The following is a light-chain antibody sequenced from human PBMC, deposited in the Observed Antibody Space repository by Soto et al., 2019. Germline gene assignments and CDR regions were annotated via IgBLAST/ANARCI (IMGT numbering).Light chain of an antibody. CDR2: LGS. V-gene: IGKV2-28*01. CDR3: MQALQIPPT. CDR1: QSLLHRNGYHY. J-gene: IGKJ2*01. Sequence: DIVMTQSPRSLPVTPGEPASISCRSSQSLLHRNGYHYLEWYLQKPGQSPQLLIYLGSNRASGVPDRFSGSGSGTDFTLKISRVEAEDVGIYYCMQALQIPPTFGQGTKLENK.